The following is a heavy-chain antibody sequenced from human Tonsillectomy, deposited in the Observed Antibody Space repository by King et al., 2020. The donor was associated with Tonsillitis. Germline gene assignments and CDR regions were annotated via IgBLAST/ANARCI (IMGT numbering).Heavy chain of an antibody. CDR2: IKSKHDGGTT. Sequence: VQLVESGGGLVKPGGSLRLSCAASGFSFTHAWMTWVRKAPGKGLEWVGRIKSKHDGGTTEYTTPVKGRFIISRDDSKNTLYLQMNSLKTDDTAVYYCTTAVYVTGLDYWGQGTLVTVSS. CDR1: GFSFTHAW. D-gene: IGHD2-21*02. J-gene: IGHJ4*02. V-gene: IGHV3-15*01. CDR3: TTAVYVTGLDY.